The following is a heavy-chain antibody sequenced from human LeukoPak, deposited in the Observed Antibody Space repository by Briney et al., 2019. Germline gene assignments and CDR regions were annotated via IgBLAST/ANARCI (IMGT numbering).Heavy chain of an antibody. CDR3: ARGGYYCSSTSCFASNWFDP. CDR1: GGTFGSYT. J-gene: IGHJ5*02. CDR2: IIPILGIA. Sequence: GASVKVSCKASGGTFGSYTISWGRQAPGQGLEWMGRIIPILGIANYAQKFQGRVTITADKSTSTAYMELSSLRSEDTAVYYCARGGYYCSSTSCFASNWFDPWGQGTLVTVSS. V-gene: IGHV1-69*02. D-gene: IGHD2-2*01.